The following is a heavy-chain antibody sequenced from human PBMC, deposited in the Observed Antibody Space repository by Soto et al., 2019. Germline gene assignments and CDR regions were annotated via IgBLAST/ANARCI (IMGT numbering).Heavy chain of an antibody. D-gene: IGHD3-10*01. CDR3: ANYYYGSGSYYESWFDY. J-gene: IGHJ4*02. V-gene: IGHV3-23*01. Sequence: SLRLSCAASGFTFSSYAMSWVRQAPGKGLEWVSAISGSGGSTYYADSVKGRFTISRDNSKNTLYLQMNSLRAEDTAVYYCANYYYGSGSYYESWFDYWGQGTLVTVS. CDR1: GFTFSSYA. CDR2: ISGSGGST.